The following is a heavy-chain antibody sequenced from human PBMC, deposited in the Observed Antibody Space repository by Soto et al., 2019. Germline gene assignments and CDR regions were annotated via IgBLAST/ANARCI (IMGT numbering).Heavy chain of an antibody. D-gene: IGHD3-10*01. CDR3: ATYGSGTYKPTTFDY. CDR2: IYYSGST. J-gene: IGHJ4*02. Sequence: QVQLQESGPGPVKPSQTLSLTCTVSGGSISSGGYYWSWIRQHPGKGLEWIGYIYYSGSTYYNPSLKSRVTISVDTSKNQFALQLSSVTAADTAVYYCATYGSGTYKPTTFDYWGQGTLVTVSS. V-gene: IGHV4-31*03. CDR1: GGSISSGGYY.